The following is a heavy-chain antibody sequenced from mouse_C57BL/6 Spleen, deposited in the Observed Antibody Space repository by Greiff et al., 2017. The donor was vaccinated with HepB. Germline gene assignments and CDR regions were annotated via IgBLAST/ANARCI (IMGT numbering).Heavy chain of an antibody. CDR2: IHPNSGST. Sequence: VQLQQPGAELVKPGASVKLSCKASGYTFTSYWMHWVKQRPGQGLEWIGMIHPNSGSTNYNEKFKSKATLTVDKSSSTAYMQLSSLTSEASAVYYCALIYYDYVGYWGQGTTLTVSS. CDR3: ALIYYDYVGY. J-gene: IGHJ2*01. V-gene: IGHV1-64*01. CDR1: GYTFTSYW. D-gene: IGHD2-4*01.